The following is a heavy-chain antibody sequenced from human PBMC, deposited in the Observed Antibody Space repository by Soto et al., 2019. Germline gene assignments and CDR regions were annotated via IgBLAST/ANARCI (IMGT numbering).Heavy chain of an antibody. CDR3: AKGPAHVGDWLFAGYGMEV. CDR2: MGGIGGRT. J-gene: IGHJ6*02. D-gene: IGHD3-3*01. CDR1: GFTFSSYA. V-gene: IGHV3-23*01. Sequence: GGSLRLSCSPSGFTFSSYATSWVPQAPGKELDCVSYMGGIGGRTYHAASVQARFTIYRDNTKKKRYLQRNSMIAEDTAVYYCAKGPAHVGDWLFAGYGMEVWGQGTKVSVSS.